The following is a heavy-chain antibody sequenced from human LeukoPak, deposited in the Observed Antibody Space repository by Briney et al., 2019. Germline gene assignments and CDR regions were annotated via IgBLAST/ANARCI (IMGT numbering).Heavy chain of an antibody. D-gene: IGHD2-15*01. CDR1: GGSFSGYY. CDR2: INHSGST. CDR3: ARGRIVVVVAATLYYYYGMDV. J-gene: IGHJ6*02. V-gene: IGHV4-34*01. Sequence: SETLSPTCAVYGGSFSGYYWSWIRQPPGKGLEWIGEINHSGSTNYNPSLKSRVTISVDTSKNQFSLKLSSVTAADTAVYYCARGRIVVVVAATLYYYYGMDVWGQGTTVTVS.